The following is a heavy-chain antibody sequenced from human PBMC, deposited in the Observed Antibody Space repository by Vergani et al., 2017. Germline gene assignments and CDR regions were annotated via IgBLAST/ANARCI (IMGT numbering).Heavy chain of an antibody. CDR3: ARLHDIYRLDV. V-gene: IGHV4-30-2*01. Sequence: QLQLQESGSGLVKPSQTLSLTCAVSGGSIDSGGYSWSWIRQPPGKGLEWIGYIYHSGSTYYNPSLKSRVTISVDRSKKQFSLNLSSVTAADTAVYYSARLHDIYRLDVWGKGTTVTVSS. J-gene: IGHJ6*04. CDR1: GGSIDSGGYS. CDR2: IYHSGST. D-gene: IGHD3-22*01.